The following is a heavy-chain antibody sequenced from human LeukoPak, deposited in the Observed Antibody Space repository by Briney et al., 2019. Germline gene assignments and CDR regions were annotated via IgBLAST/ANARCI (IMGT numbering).Heavy chain of an antibody. CDR3: ARGRYCTATACYGGDAFDI. Sequence: KPSETLSLTCTVSGGSISSYYWSWIRQPAGKGLEWIGRIYTRGHTNYNPSLKSRVSMSVDTSKSQFSLRLSSVTAADTAVYYCARGRYCTATACYGGDAFDIWGQGTVVTVSS. V-gene: IGHV4-4*07. CDR2: IYTRGHT. D-gene: IGHD2-2*01. J-gene: IGHJ3*02. CDR1: GGSISSYY.